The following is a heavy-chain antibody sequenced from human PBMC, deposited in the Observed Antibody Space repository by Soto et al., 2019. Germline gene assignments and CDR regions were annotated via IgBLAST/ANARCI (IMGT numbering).Heavy chain of an antibody. Sequence: FETLSLTYGVSGGSVGSLNWWRWVRKPPGKGLEWIGEIYHSGSTNYNPSLKSRVTISVDKSKNQFSLKLRSVTAADTAVYYCARNTGNHYYFYYMDVWGKGTTVTVSS. J-gene: IGHJ6*03. CDR2: IYHSGST. CDR3: ARNTGNHYYFYYMDV. CDR1: GGSVGSLNW. V-gene: IGHV4-4*02. D-gene: IGHD3-10*01.